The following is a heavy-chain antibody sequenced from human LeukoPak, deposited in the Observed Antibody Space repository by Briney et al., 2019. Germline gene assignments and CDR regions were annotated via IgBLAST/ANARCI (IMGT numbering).Heavy chain of an antibody. J-gene: IGHJ6*03. Sequence: ASVKVSCKASGYTFTGYYMHWVRQAPGQGLEWMGWINPNSGGTNYAQKFQGRVTMTRDTSISTAYMELSRLRSDDTAVYYCARGFRYSSSFGDYYYMDVWGKGTTVTVSS. V-gene: IGHV1-2*02. CDR1: GYTFTGYY. CDR3: ARGFRYSSSFGDYYYMDV. CDR2: INPNSGGT. D-gene: IGHD6-6*01.